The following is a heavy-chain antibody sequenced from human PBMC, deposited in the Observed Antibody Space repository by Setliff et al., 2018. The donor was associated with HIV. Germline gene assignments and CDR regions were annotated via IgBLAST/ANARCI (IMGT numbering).Heavy chain of an antibody. CDR2: IYHSGST. CDR1: GYSISSGYY. J-gene: IGHJ4*02. V-gene: IGHV4-38-2*01. D-gene: IGHD3-3*01. CDR3: ARGSYRGSGFFVRYFDF. Sequence: PSETLSLTCAVSGYSISSGYYWGWIRQPPGKGLEWIGSIYHSGSTFYNPSLKSRVTISVDTSKNQFFLRLTSVTAADTAVYYCARGSYRGSGFFVRYFDFWGQGSLVTVS.